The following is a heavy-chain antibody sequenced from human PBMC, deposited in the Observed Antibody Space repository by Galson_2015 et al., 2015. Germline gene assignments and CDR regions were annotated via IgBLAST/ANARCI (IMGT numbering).Heavy chain of an antibody. V-gene: IGHV1-69*13. D-gene: IGHD2-2*03. CDR3: ARAVMDIVVVPPTYYYMDV. Sequence: SVKVSCKASGGTFSSYAISWVRQAPGQGLEWMGGIIPIFGTANYAQKFQGRVKITADESTSTAYMELSSLRSEDTAVYYCARAVMDIVVVPPTYYYMDVWGKGTTVTVSS. CDR2: IIPIFGTA. CDR1: GGTFSSYA. J-gene: IGHJ6*03.